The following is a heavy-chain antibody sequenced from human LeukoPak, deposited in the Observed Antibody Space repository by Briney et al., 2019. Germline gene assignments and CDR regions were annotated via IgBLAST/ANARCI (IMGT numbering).Heavy chain of an antibody. Sequence: SVKVSCQASGGTFSSYAISWVRQAPGQGLEWMGRIIPIFGTAKYAQKFQGRVTITTDESTSTACMELRRLRSEQTAVYYCASQEGELLSAPKTVFDYWGQGTLVTVSS. V-gene: IGHV1-69*05. CDR3: ASQEGELLSAPKTVFDY. J-gene: IGHJ4*02. CDR1: GGTFSSYA. CDR2: IIPIFGTA. D-gene: IGHD3-10*01.